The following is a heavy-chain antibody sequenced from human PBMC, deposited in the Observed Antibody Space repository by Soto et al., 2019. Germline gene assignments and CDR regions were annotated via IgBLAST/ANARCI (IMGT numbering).Heavy chain of an antibody. CDR2: ISSSSSTI. Sequence: GGSLRLSCAASGFTFSSYSMNWVRQAPGKGLEWVSYISSSSSTIYYADSVKGRFTISRDNAKNSLYLQMNSLRDEDTAVYYCARIGGREWLVQNYYFDYWGQGTLVTVSS. D-gene: IGHD6-19*01. CDR1: GFTFSSYS. V-gene: IGHV3-48*02. CDR3: ARIGGREWLVQNYYFDY. J-gene: IGHJ4*02.